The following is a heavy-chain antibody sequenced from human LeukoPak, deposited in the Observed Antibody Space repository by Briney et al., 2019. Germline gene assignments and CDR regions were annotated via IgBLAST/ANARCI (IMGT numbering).Heavy chain of an antibody. CDR3: TCLDY. V-gene: IGHV3-23*01. CDR1: GFSFSSYV. Sequence: GGSLRLSCAASGFSFSSYVMSWVRQAPGKGLEWVSGVRASGDDTFYADSVKGRFTIARDNSKDTLSLQMNSLRAEDTAIYCCTCLDYWGQGTLVTVSS. CDR2: VRASGDDT. J-gene: IGHJ4*02.